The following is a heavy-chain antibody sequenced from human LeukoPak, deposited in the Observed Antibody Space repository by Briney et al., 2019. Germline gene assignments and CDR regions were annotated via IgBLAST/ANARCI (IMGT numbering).Heavy chain of an antibody. CDR1: GFMFSDYA. CDR3: VRGRTGSGWKYYFDY. Sequence: GGSLRLSCSTSGFMFSDYAMNWLRQAPGKGLEWVGLIRSTEFGGTTEYAASVKGGFTMSRDNSKNLAYLQMNSLETEDTAIYYCVRGRTGSGWKYYFDYWGQGTLVTVSS. CDR2: IRSTEFGGTT. J-gene: IGHJ4*02. D-gene: IGHD6-19*01. V-gene: IGHV3-49*03.